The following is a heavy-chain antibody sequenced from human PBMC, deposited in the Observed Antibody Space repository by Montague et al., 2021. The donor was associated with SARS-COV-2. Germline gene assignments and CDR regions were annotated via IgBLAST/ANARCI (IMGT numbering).Heavy chain of an antibody. Sequence: SETLSLTCTVSGDSISDFYWSWIRQPSGKGLEWIGHISASGSTNYNPSLNSRVTMSVDTSKNQFSLKLSPVTAADTAVYYCARGVVASPGTFDYWGQGTPVTVSS. V-gene: IGHV4-4*07. CDR1: GDSISDFY. CDR3: ARGVVASPGTFDY. D-gene: IGHD2-15*01. J-gene: IGHJ4*02. CDR2: ISASGST.